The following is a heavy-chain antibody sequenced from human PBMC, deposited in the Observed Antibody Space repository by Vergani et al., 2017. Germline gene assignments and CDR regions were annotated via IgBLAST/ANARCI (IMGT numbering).Heavy chain of an antibody. CDR3: ARQTEGDHYYYYLAA. Sequence: QMQLQESGPGLVKPSETLSLTCTVSGDSINSSTYYWGWIRQTPEKGLEWIGSVYYTESTYYNPSLTSRVTMSIDTSNNVFSLRMTSVTAADTAVYYCARQTEGDHYYYYLAAWAKGAAVTVSS. V-gene: IGHV4-39*01. CDR2: VYYTEST. J-gene: IGHJ6*03. D-gene: IGHD1-26*01. CDR1: GDSINSSTYY.